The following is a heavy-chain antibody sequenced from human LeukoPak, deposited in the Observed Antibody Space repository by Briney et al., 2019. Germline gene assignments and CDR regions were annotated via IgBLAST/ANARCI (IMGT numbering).Heavy chain of an antibody. D-gene: IGHD2-2*01. CDR2: IYSGGGT. CDR1: GFSVGSNY. J-gene: IGHJ4*02. CDR3: ARGFTSSTSCYLLN. V-gene: IGHV3-53*01. Sequence: GGSLRLSCSASGFSVGSNYLTWVRQAPGKGLEWVSVIYSGGGTYYADSVKGRFTISRDNSKNTVYLQMNSLRAEDTATYYCARGFTSSTSCYLLNWGQGTLVTVSS.